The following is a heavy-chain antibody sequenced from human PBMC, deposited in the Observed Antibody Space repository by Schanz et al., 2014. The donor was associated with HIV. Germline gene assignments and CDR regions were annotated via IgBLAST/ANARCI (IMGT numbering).Heavy chain of an antibody. V-gene: IGHV3-23*01. CDR3: AREQYGEHYFDY. J-gene: IGHJ4*02. CDR1: GFTFSSYA. CDR2: ISGSGGST. D-gene: IGHD3-10*01. Sequence: EVQLLESGGGLVQPGGSLRLSCAASGFTFSSYAMSWVRQAPGKGLEWVSAISGSGGSTYYADSVKGRFTISRDNSQNTLYLQMNSLRAEDTALHYCAREQYGEHYFDYWGQGTLVTVSS.